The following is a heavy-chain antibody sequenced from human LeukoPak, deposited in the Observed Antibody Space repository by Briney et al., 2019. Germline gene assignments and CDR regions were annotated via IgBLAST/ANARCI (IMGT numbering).Heavy chain of an antibody. J-gene: IGHJ4*02. Sequence: GASVTVSCKASGYTFTSYGISWVRQAPGQGLEWMGWISAYNGNTDYAQKLQGRVTMTTDTSTSTAYMELRSLSSDDTAVYYCARTCISTSCYVIYWGQGTLVTVSS. CDR2: ISAYNGNT. V-gene: IGHV1-18*01. D-gene: IGHD2-2*01. CDR1: GYTFTSYG. CDR3: ARTCISTSCYVIY.